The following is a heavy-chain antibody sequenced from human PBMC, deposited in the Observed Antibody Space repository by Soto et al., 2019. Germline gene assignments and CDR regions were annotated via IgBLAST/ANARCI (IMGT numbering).Heavy chain of an antibody. J-gene: IGHJ4*02. CDR3: ARDEVVDIVATRPFDY. Sequence: ASVKVSCKASGYTFTTYGISWVRQAPGQGLEWVGWISPYNGNTNYAQKIQGRVTLTTDTSTSTAYMELRSLRSDDTAVYYCARDEVVDIVATRPFDYWGQGSLVTVSS. V-gene: IGHV1-18*01. CDR2: ISPYNGNT. D-gene: IGHD5-12*01. CDR1: GYTFTTYG.